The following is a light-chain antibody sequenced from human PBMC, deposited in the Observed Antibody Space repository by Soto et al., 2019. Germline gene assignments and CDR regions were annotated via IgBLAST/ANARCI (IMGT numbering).Light chain of an antibody. V-gene: IGKV1-39*01. CDR3: QQIYSPPWT. CDR1: QAISTY. J-gene: IGKJ1*01. Sequence: DIQMTQSPSSLSAGVGDRVTITCRASQAISTYLNWYQQKPGKAPKLLIYAASNLQSGVPSRFSGSRSGSDLTLTISSLQPEDFATYYCQQIYSPPWTFGQGTKVESK. CDR2: AAS.